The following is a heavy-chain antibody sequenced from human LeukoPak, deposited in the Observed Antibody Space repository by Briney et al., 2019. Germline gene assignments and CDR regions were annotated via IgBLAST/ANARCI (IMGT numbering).Heavy chain of an antibody. CDR1: GFTFSIYP. D-gene: IGHD5-12*01. J-gene: IGHJ4*02. CDR2: ISGSGGST. CDR3: AKDLIGGNIVATIPEC. Sequence: PGGSLRLSCVASGFTFSIYPMSWVRQAPGKGLEWVSGISGSGGSTDYADSVKGRFAISRDDAKNTLYLQMNSLRVEDTAVYYCAKDLIGGNIVATIPECWGQGTLVTVSS. V-gene: IGHV3-23*01.